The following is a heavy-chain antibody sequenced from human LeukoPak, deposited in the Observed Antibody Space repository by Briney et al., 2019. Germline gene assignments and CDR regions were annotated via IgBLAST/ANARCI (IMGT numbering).Heavy chain of an antibody. Sequence: SETLSLTCNVSGGSISTTSYYWGWIRQSPGKGLEWIVSMCYAGSTYYNPSLKSRVTISIDTSKNQVSMNLTSVTAADTAVYYCASRPPVSGYVVSWGQGTLVTVSS. CDR3: ASRPPVSGYVVS. D-gene: IGHD5-12*01. V-gene: IGHV4-39*01. CDR1: GGSISTTSYY. J-gene: IGHJ4*02. CDR2: MCYAGST.